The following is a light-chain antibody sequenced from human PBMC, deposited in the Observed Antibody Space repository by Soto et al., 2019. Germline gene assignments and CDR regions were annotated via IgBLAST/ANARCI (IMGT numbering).Light chain of an antibody. V-gene: IGKV3-15*01. CDR3: QQYNNWPRT. J-gene: IGKJ1*01. CDR2: GAS. CDR1: QSVSSN. Sequence: EIVLTQSPGTLSVSPGEIANLSCRASQSVSSNLAWYQQKPGQAPRLLIYGASTRATGIPARFSGSGSGTEFTLTISSLQSEDFAVYYCQQYNNWPRTFGQGTKVDIK.